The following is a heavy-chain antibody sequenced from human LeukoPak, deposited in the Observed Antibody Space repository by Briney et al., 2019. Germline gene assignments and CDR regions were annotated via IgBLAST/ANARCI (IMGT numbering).Heavy chain of an antibody. CDR3: ARDQATGTTPTGY. CDR1: GGTFSSYA. J-gene: IGHJ4*02. V-gene: IGHV1-18*01. D-gene: IGHD1-1*01. Sequence: ASVKVSCKASGGTFSSYAISWVRQAPGQGLEWMGWISAYNGNTNYAQKLQGRVTMTTDTSTSTAYMELRSLRSDDTAVYYCARDQATGTTPTGYWGQGTLVTVSS. CDR2: ISAYNGNT.